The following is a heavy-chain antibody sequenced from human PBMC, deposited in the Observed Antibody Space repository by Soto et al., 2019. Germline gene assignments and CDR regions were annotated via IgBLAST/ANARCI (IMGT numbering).Heavy chain of an antibody. Sequence: SETLSLTCTVSGGSISSDYWNRIRQPPGKGLEWIGYIHSGSTTYSASLRSRVTISVDTSKNQFSLKLSSVTAEDTALYYCARGTTVTSKFYYYHGMDVWGQGTTVTVSS. D-gene: IGHD4-17*01. J-gene: IGHJ6*02. CDR2: IHSGST. CDR3: ARGTTVTSKFYYYHGMDV. CDR1: GGSISSDY. V-gene: IGHV4-59*01.